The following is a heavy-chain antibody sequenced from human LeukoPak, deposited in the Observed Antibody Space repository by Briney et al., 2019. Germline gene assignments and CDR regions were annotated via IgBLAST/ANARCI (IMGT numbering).Heavy chain of an antibody. V-gene: IGHV3-7*01. CDR1: GFSFSYYW. Sequence: GGSLRLSCAASGFSFSYYWMSWVRQAPGKGLEWVANTKEDGSGSSYVDSMKGRFTISRDNAKNSLYLQMNSLRAEDTAVYYCAKGGVVGTRYYFDSWGQGTLVTVSS. J-gene: IGHJ4*02. D-gene: IGHD2-15*01. CDR3: AKGGVVGTRYYFDS. CDR2: TKEDGSGS.